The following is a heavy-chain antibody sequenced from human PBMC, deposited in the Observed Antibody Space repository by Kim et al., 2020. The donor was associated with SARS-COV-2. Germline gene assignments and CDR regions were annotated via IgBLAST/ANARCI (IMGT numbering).Heavy chain of an antibody. Sequence: IYYADSVKGRFTISRDNAKNSLYLQMNSLRAEDTAVYYCARLRGDAFDIWGQGTMVTVSS. D-gene: IGHD3-10*01. J-gene: IGHJ3*02. V-gene: IGHV3-21*01. CDR3: ARLRGDAFDI. CDR2: I.